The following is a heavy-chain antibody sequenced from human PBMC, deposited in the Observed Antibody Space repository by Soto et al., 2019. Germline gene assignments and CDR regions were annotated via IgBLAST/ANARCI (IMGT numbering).Heavy chain of an antibody. CDR1: GFTFSDYY. CDR2: ISSSGSTI. Sequence: GGSLRLSCAASGFTFSDYYMSWIRPAPGKGLEWVSYISSSGSTIYYADSVKGRFTISSDNAKNSLYLQMNSLRAEDTAVYYCASSGSKPRFDYWGQETLVTVSS. D-gene: IGHD1-26*01. J-gene: IGHJ4*02. V-gene: IGHV3-11*01. CDR3: ASSGSKPRFDY.